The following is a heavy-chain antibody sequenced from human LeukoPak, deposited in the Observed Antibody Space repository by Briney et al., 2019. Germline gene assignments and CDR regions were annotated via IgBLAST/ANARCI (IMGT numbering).Heavy chain of an antibody. D-gene: IGHD3-22*01. CDR2: IYYSGST. J-gene: IGHJ4*02. V-gene: IGHV4-59*01. CDR1: GGSISSYY. CDR3: ARAGYYDGSSYRTYYFDY. Sequence: SETLSLTCTVPGGSISSYYWSWIRQPPGKGLEWIGYIYYSGSTNYNPSLKSRVTISVDTSKNQFSLKLSSVTAADTAVYYCARAGYYDGSSYRTYYFDYWGQGALVTVSS.